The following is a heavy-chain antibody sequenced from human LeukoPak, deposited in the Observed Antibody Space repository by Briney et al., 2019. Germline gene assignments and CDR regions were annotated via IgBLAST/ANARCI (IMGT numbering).Heavy chain of an antibody. CDR3: AREITFYYYGMDV. Sequence: SETLSLTCTVSGGSISSDYWSWIRQPPGKGLEWIGSIYYSGSTYYNPSLKSRVTISVDTSKNQFSLKLSSVTAADTAVYYCAREITFYYYGMDVWGQGTTVTVSS. CDR2: IYYSGST. CDR1: GGSISSDY. D-gene: IGHD5-24*01. V-gene: IGHV4-39*02. J-gene: IGHJ6*02.